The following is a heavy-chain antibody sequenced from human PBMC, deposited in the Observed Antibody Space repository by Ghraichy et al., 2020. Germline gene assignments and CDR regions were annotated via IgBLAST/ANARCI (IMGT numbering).Heavy chain of an antibody. Sequence: LSLTCAASGFTFSSYSMNWVRQAPGKGLEWVSSISSSSSYIYYADSVKGRFTISRDNAKNSLYLQMNSLRAEDTAVYYCAREYSLYYYGMDVWGQGTTVTVSS. CDR2: ISSSSSYI. D-gene: IGHD3-16*02. J-gene: IGHJ6*02. CDR1: GFTFSSYS. CDR3: AREYSLYYYGMDV. V-gene: IGHV3-21*01.